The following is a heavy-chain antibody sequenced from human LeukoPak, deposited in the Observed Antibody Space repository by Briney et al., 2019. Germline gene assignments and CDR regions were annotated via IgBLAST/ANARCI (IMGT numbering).Heavy chain of an antibody. CDR3: ARDFAYGGNFYFDY. V-gene: IGHV4-4*07. CDR1: GGSISSFY. CDR2: IYTSGSP. J-gene: IGHJ4*02. Sequence: PSETLSLTCTVSGGSISSFYWNWIRQPAEKGLEWIGHIYTSGSPNYNPSLKSRVTMSVDTSKNQFSLKLSSVTAADTAVYYCARDFAYGGNFYFDYWGQGALVTVSS. D-gene: IGHD4-23*01.